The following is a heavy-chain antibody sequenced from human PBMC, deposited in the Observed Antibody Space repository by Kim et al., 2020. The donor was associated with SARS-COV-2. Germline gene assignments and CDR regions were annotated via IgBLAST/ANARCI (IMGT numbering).Heavy chain of an antibody. J-gene: IGHJ4*02. CDR3: TRQYAGGKNYDILTGYYLPDY. Sequence: GGSLRLSCTASGFTFGDYAMSWFRQAPGKGLEWVGFIRSKAYGGTTEYAASVKGRFTISRDDSKSIAYLQMNSLKTEDTAVYYCTRQYAGGKNYDILTGYYLPDYWGQGTLVTVSS. CDR1: GFTFGDYA. D-gene: IGHD3-9*01. V-gene: IGHV3-49*03. CDR2: IRSKAYGGTT.